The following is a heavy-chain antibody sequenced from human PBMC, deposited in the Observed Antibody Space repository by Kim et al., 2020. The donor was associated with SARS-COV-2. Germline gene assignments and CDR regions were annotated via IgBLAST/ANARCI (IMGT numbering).Heavy chain of an antibody. D-gene: IGHD2-2*02. J-gene: IGHJ4*01. V-gene: IGHV3-7*03. CDR1: GFNFRKFW. CDR3: ARAVPSIPETLDY. Sequence: GGSLRLSCGLSGFNFRKFWLSWVRQAPGKGLEWLANINDDGKEKKYVDSVRGRFTISRDNDRASLFLHMFSVRAEDTAIYYCARAVPSIPETLDYWG. CDR2: INDDGKEK.